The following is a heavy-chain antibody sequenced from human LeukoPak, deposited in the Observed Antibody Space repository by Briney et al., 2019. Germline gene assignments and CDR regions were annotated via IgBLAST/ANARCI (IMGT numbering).Heavy chain of an antibody. CDR3: AKYYGSGSYRYYYYAMDV. D-gene: IGHD3-10*01. Sequence: GGSLRLSCAASGFTFSSYAMSWVRQAPGKGLEWVSTISGSGGSTYYADSVKGRFTISRDNSKNTLYLQMNSLRAEDAAVYYYAKYYGSGSYRYYYYAMDVWGQGTTVTVSS. V-gene: IGHV3-23*01. CDR2: ISGSGGST. J-gene: IGHJ6*02. CDR1: GFTFSSYA.